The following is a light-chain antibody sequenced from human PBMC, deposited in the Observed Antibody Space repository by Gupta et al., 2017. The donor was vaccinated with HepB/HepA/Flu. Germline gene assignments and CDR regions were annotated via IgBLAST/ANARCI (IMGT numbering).Light chain of an antibody. CDR3: MQALQTPF. J-gene: IGKJ3*01. CDR2: LGS. V-gene: IGKV2-28*01. Sequence: DIVMTQSPLSLPVTPGAPASISCRSSQSLLHSNGYNYLDWYLQKQGQSPQLLIYLGSNRASGVPDRFSGSGSGTHFTLKISRVEAEDVGVYYCMQALQTPFFGPGTKVDIK. CDR1: QSLLHSNGYNY.